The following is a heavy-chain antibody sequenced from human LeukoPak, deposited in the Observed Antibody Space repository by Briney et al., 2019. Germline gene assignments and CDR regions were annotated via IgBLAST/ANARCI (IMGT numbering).Heavy chain of an antibody. CDR1: GFTFSSYW. J-gene: IGHJ4*02. V-gene: IGHV3-7*01. CDR3: ARDLRVDQWLAEFDH. Sequence: GGSLRLSCAASGFTFSSYWMSWVRQAPGKGLEWAANIKQDGSEKYYVDSVKGRFTISRDNAKNSLYLQMNSLRAEDTALYYCARDLRVDQWLAEFDHWGQGTLVTVSS. D-gene: IGHD6-19*01. CDR2: IKQDGSEK.